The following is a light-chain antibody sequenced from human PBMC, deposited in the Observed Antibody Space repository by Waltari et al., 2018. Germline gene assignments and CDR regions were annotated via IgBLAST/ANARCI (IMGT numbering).Light chain of an antibody. CDR1: QSISSW. CDR3: QQYPRT. CDR2: KAS. Sequence: DLQMTQSPSTLSASVGDRVTITCRASQSISSWLAWYQQKPGKAPKLLIYKASSLESGVPSRFSGSGSGTEFTLTISSLQPDDFATYYCQQYPRTFGQGTKVEIK. J-gene: IGKJ1*01. V-gene: IGKV1-5*03.